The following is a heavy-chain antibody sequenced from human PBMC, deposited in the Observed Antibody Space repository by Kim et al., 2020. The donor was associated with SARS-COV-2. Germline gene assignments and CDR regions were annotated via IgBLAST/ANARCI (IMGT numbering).Heavy chain of an antibody. V-gene: IGHV4-4*07. CDR3: ARVAASSSWGRGWFDP. CDR1: GGSISSYY. CDR2: IYTSGST. Sequence: SETLSLTCTVSGGSISSYYWSWIRQPAGKGLEWIGRIYTSGSTNYNPSLKSRVTMSVDTSKNQFSLKLSSVTAADTAVYYCARVAASSSWGRGWFDPWGQGTLVTVSS. D-gene: IGHD6-13*01. J-gene: IGHJ5*02.